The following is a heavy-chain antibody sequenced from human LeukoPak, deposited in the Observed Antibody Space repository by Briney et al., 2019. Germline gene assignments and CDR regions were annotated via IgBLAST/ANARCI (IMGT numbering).Heavy chain of an antibody. CDR2: ISYDGVTK. V-gene: IGHV3-30*03. CDR1: EFSFGSYG. D-gene: IGHD6-13*01. CDR3: ASDIAAAADPNFDY. Sequence: GGSLRLSCAASEFSFGSYGMHWVRQAPGKGLEWVAVISYDGVTKYYTDSVKGRFTISRDNSKNTPYLQMNSLRAEDTAVYYCASDIAAAADPNFDYWGQGTLVTVSS. J-gene: IGHJ4*02.